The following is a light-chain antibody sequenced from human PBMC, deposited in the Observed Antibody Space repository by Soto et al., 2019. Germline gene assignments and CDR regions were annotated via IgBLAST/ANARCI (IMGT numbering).Light chain of an antibody. CDR1: QSISSW. Sequence: IQMTHSPSTLSASVGYRVTITFRASQSISSWLAWYQQKPGKAPKLLIYKASSLESGVPSRFSGSGSGTEFTLTISSLQPDDFATYYCQQYNSYRTFGQGTKVDI. V-gene: IGKV1-5*03. J-gene: IGKJ1*01. CDR2: KAS. CDR3: QQYNSYRT.